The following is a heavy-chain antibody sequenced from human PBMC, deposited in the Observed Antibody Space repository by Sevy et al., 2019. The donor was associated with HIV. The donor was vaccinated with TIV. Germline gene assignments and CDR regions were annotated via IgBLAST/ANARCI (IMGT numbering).Heavy chain of an antibody. Sequence: ASVKVSCKVSGYTPTKLSMHWVRQGPGKGLEWMGSFDPEDGETIYAQKFQGRVTMTEDTSTDTAHMELRSLKSEDTAVYYCATTKDYYESSGSPFDYWGQGTLVTVSS. J-gene: IGHJ4*02. CDR3: ATTKDYYESSGSPFDY. D-gene: IGHD3-22*01. CDR2: FDPEDGET. V-gene: IGHV1-24*01. CDR1: GYTPTKLS.